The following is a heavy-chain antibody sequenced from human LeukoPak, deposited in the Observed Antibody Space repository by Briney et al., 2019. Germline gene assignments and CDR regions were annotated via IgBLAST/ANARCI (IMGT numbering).Heavy chain of an antibody. D-gene: IGHD6-13*01. CDR2: ITSESAHI. J-gene: IGHJ4*02. Sequence: GGSLRLSCAASGFTFSNAWMSWVRQAPGKGLDWVSSITSESAHIFYADSVKGRFTISRDNAKNSLYLQMSSLTAEDTAVYYCARVRGYSRDYWGQGTLVTVSS. V-gene: IGHV3-21*01. CDR3: ARVRGYSRDY. CDR1: GFTFSNAW.